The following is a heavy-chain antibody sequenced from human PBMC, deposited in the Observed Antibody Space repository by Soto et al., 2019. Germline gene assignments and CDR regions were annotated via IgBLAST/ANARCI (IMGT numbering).Heavy chain of an antibody. CDR3: ARRPHCSGGICYYGLDN. J-gene: IGHJ4*02. Sequence: QVQLVQSGAEVKKPGASVKVSCKASGYTFTNSDINWVRQAPGQGLEWMGWMNPDSGHAAYAQKFQGRVTLTTSTSTARVYMEMRSVGSEDTAVYYCARRPHCSGGICYYGLDNWGQGTLVSVSS. CDR2: MNPDSGHA. D-gene: IGHD2-15*01. V-gene: IGHV1-8*01. CDR1: GYTFTNSD.